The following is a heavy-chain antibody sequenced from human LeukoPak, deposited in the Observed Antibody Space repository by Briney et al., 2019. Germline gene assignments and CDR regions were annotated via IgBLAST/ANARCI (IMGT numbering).Heavy chain of an antibody. V-gene: IGHV4-61*02. Sequence: SETLSLTCTVSGGSISSGSYYWSWVRQPAGKGLEWIGRIYTSGSTNYNPSLKSRVTISVDTSKNQFSLKLSSVTAADTAVYYCARGASGSYRGVDYWGQGTLVTVSP. J-gene: IGHJ4*02. CDR2: IYTSGST. CDR3: ARGASGSYRGVDY. D-gene: IGHD1-26*01. CDR1: GGSISSGSYY.